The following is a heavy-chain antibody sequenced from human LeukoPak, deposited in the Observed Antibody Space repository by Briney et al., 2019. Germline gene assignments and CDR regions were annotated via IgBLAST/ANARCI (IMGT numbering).Heavy chain of an antibody. Sequence: GDSLKISCEGFGYSFTSYWIGWVRQMPVKGLEWMRIIYPGDSDTRYSPSFQGQVTMSADKSISTAYLQWNSLKASDTAMYYCARQDIAARPPDAYWGQGTLVTVSS. V-gene: IGHV5-51*01. J-gene: IGHJ4*02. D-gene: IGHD6-6*01. CDR2: IYPGDSDT. CDR1: GYSFTSYW. CDR3: ARQDIAARPPDAY.